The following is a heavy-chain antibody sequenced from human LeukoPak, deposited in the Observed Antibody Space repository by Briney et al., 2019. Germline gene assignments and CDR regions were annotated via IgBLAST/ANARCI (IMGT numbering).Heavy chain of an antibody. CDR3: ARQYSDILTGYHRGEPYWYFDL. V-gene: IGHV4-59*08. D-gene: IGHD3-9*01. CDR1: GGSISSYY. J-gene: IGHJ2*01. Sequence: SETLSLTCTVSGGSISSYYWSWIRQPPGKGLEWIGYIYYSGSTNYNPSLKSRVTISVDTSKNQFSLKLSSVTAADTAVYYCARQYSDILTGYHRGEPYWYFDLWGRGTLVTVSS. CDR2: IYYSGST.